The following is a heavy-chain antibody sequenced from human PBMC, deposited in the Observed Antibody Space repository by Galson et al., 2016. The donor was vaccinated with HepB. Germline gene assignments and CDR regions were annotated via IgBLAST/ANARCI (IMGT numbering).Heavy chain of an antibody. Sequence: SLRLSCAASGFTFNTYSMNWVRQAPGKGLEWVSSIGSGSDYIYYADSVLGRFTISRDNAKDSLYLQMNSLRAEDTAMYYCARDSRGDWGHYFDYWGQGTLVTVSS. CDR1: GFTFNTYS. D-gene: IGHD2-21*02. J-gene: IGHJ4*02. CDR3: ARDSRGDWGHYFDY. CDR2: IGSGSDYI. V-gene: IGHV3-21*01.